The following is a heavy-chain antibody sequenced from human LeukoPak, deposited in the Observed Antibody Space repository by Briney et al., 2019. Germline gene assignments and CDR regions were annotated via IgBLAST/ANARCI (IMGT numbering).Heavy chain of an antibody. J-gene: IGHJ4*02. D-gene: IGHD2-2*01. CDR2: ISAYNGNT. CDR3: ARVLAYCSSTSCHDY. CDR1: GYTFTNYG. Sequence: WASVTVSCKASGYTFTNYGVSWVRQAPGQGLEWMGWISAYNGNTDYAQKPQGRVTMTTDTSTSTAYMELRSLRSDDTAVYYCARVLAYCSSTSCHDYWGQGTLVTVYS. V-gene: IGHV1-18*01.